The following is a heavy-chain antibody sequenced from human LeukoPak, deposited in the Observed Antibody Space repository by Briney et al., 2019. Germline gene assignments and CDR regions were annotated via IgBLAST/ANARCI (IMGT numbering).Heavy chain of an antibody. CDR1: GGSISSYY. CDR3: ARFSGSYSWFDP. CDR2: IYYSGST. D-gene: IGHD1-26*01. Sequence: SEILSLTCTVSGGSISSYYWSWIRQPPGKGLEWIGYIYYSGSTNYNPSLKSRVTISVDTSKNQFSLKLSSVTAADTAVYYCARFSGSYSWFDPWGQGTLVTVSS. V-gene: IGHV4-59*08. J-gene: IGHJ5*02.